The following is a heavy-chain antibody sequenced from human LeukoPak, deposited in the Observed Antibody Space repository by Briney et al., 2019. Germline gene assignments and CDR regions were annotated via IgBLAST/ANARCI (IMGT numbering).Heavy chain of an antibody. J-gene: IGHJ5*02. CDR3: AKVLTAAGLDL. Sequence: SETLSLTCSVSGGSMSDSITWGWVRQPPGKGLEWLANIHDDGRTAPNPSLRSRLTISQDRSKNQFSLKVSSVTAADTAFYYCAKVLTAAGLDLWGQGILVTISS. CDR2: IHDDGRT. D-gene: IGHD6-25*01. CDR1: GGSMSDSIT. V-gene: IGHV4/OR15-8*01.